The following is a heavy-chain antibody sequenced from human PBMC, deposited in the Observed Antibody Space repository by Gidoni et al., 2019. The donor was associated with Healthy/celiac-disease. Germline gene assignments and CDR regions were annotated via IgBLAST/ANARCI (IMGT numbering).Heavy chain of an antibody. V-gene: IGHV3-20*01. CDR1: GFTFDDYG. J-gene: IGHJ4*02. Sequence: GGSLRLSCAASGFTFDDYGMSWVRQAPGKGLEWVSGINWNGCCTGYADSVKGRFTNSRDNAKNSLYLQMNSLRAEDTALYHCARALAAAGPSDYWGQGTLVTVSS. CDR3: ARALAAAGPSDY. D-gene: IGHD6-13*01. CDR2: INWNGCCT.